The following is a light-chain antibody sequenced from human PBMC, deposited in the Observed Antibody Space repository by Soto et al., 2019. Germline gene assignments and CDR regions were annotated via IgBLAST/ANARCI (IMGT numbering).Light chain of an antibody. CDR1: SSNIGNNY. Sequence: QSVLTQPPSVSAAPGQKVTISCSGSSSNIGNNYVSWYQQLPGTAPKLLIYDDYKRPSGIPDRFSGSKSGTSATLGITGLQTGDEADYYCNSYTSKSTGVFGTGTKVTVL. CDR2: DDY. J-gene: IGLJ1*01. V-gene: IGLV1-51*01. CDR3: NSYTSKSTGV.